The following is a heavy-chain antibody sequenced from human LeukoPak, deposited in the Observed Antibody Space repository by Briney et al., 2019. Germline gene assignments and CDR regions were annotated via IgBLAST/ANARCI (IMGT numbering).Heavy chain of an antibody. CDR3: ARAHVNYYYYGLDV. Sequence: SVKVSCKASGCTFSSYVITWVRQAPGKGLEWMGGIIALFGTADYAQKFQGRVTITADESTSTAYMELSSLRSDDTAVYYCARAHVNYYYYGLDVWGQGTTVTVSS. V-gene: IGHV1-69*13. CDR1: GCTFSSYV. J-gene: IGHJ6*02. CDR2: IIALFGTA.